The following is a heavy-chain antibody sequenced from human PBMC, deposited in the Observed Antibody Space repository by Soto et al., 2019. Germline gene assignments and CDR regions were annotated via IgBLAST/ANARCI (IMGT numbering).Heavy chain of an antibody. V-gene: IGHV4-59*01. D-gene: IGHD6-6*01. CDR1: GGSISSYY. CDR2: IYYSGST. CDR3: ARDVAAPPYYYYYMGV. J-gene: IGHJ6*03. Sequence: SETLSLTCTVSGGSISSYYWSWIRQPPGKGLEWIGYIYYSGSTNYNPSLKSRVTISVDTSKNQFSLKLSSVTAADTAVYYCARDVAAPPYYYYYMGVRGKGTTVTVSS.